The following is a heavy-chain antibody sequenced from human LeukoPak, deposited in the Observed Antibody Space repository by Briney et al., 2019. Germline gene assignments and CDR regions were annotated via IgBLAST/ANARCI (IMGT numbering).Heavy chain of an antibody. D-gene: IGHD1-26*01. Sequence: PSETLSLTCTVSGGSISSYYWSWIRQPPGKGLEWIGYIYYSGSTNYNPSLKSRVTISVDTSKNQFSLKLSSVTAADTAVYYCARGEQGRFGYWGQGTLVTVSS. CDR3: ARGEQGRFGY. CDR2: IYYSGST. V-gene: IGHV4-59*08. CDR1: GGSISSYY. J-gene: IGHJ4*02.